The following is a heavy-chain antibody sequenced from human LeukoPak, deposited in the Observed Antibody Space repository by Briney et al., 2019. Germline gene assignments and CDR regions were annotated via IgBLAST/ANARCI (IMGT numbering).Heavy chain of an antibody. Sequence: GRSLRLSCAAAGFTVTSYWMTCARHAPRKWMEWVATIKQDASERYYVDSVKGQFSISRDNARTSLYLQMNSLRAEDTAVYYCAREYSSDWPTRFDYWGQGTLVTVSS. CDR1: GFTVTSYW. J-gene: IGHJ4*02. CDR3: AREYSSDWPTRFDY. CDR2: IKQDASER. D-gene: IGHD6-19*01. V-gene: IGHV3-7*01.